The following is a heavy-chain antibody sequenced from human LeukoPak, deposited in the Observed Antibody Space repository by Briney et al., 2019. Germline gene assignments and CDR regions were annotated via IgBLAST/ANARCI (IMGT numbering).Heavy chain of an antibody. D-gene: IGHD3-10*01. Sequence: PSETLSLTCTVSGGSISSSSYYWGWIRQPPGKGLEWIGYIYYSGSTYYNPSLKSRVTISVDTSKNQFSLKLSSVTAADTAVYYCARSLDYYGSGSRPDIWGQGTMVTVSS. CDR1: GGSISSSSYY. CDR2: IYYSGST. V-gene: IGHV4-30-4*08. CDR3: ARSLDYYGSGSRPDI. J-gene: IGHJ3*02.